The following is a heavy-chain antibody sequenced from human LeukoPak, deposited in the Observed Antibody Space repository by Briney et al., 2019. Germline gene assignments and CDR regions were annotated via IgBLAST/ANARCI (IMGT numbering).Heavy chain of an antibody. CDR1: GDSVSSNSAA. J-gene: IGHJ4*02. CDR2: TYYRSKWYN. V-gene: IGHV6-1*01. CDR3: ARETSHFDY. Sequence: SQTLSLTCVISGDSVSSNSAAWNCIRQSPSRGLEWLGRTYYRSKWYNDYAVSVISRITINPDTSKNQFFLQLNSVTPEDTAVYYCARETSHFDYWGQGTLVTVSS.